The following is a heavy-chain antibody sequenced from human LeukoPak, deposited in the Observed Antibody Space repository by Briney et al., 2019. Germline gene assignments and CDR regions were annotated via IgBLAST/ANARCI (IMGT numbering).Heavy chain of an antibody. D-gene: IGHD3-10*01. Sequence: GGSLRLSCAASGFTFSSYWMGWVRQAPGKGLQWVANIKQDGSEAHYVDSVKGRFTISRDNAKNSLSLQMNSLNVDDTGFYFGTRDALYGSGRTHLDFWSQGTLVSVSS. CDR2: IKQDGSEA. J-gene: IGHJ4*02. V-gene: IGHV3-7*01. CDR1: GFTFSSYW. CDR3: TRDALYGSGRTHLDF.